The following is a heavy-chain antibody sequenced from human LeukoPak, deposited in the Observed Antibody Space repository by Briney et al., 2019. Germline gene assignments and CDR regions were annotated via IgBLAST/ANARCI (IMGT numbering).Heavy chain of an antibody. V-gene: IGHV3-48*03. CDR1: GFTFSSYE. Sequence: GGSLRLSCAASGFTFSSYEMNWFRQAPGKGLEWVAYISNGGSTTYYADSVRGRFTISRDNAKNSMYLQMNSLRDEDMAVYYCARDPSGRTSHLDYWGQGTLVTVSS. D-gene: IGHD3-10*01. CDR2: ISNGGSTT. CDR3: ARDPSGRTSHLDY. J-gene: IGHJ4*02.